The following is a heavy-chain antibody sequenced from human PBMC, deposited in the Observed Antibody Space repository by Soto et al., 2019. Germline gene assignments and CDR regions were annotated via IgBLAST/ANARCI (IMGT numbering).Heavy chain of an antibody. CDR3: ARGRYGDY. V-gene: IGHV1-18*01. J-gene: IGHJ4*02. CDR2: ISAHNGNT. CDR1: GYGFTTYG. Sequence: QVHLVQSGAEVKKPGASVKVSCKGSGYGFTTYGITWVRQAPGQGLEWMAWISAHNGNTNYAQKLQGRVTVTRDTSTGTAYMELRSLRADDTAVDYWARGRYGDYWGQGALVTVSS. D-gene: IGHD1-1*01.